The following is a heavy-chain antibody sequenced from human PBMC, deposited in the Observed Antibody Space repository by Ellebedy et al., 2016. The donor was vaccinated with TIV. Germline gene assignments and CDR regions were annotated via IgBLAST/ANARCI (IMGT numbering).Heavy chain of an antibody. CDR1: VGSFSGYS. V-gene: IGHV4-34*01. J-gene: IGHJ5*02. CDR2: INHSGST. Sequence: SETLSLXXAVYVGSFSGYSWSGIRHPPGKGLEWIGEINHSGSTNYNPSLKSRVTISVDTSKNQFSLKLSSVTAADTAVYYCAIGRWELEAAFDPWGQGTLVTVSS. D-gene: IGHD1-26*01. CDR3: AIGRWELEAAFDP.